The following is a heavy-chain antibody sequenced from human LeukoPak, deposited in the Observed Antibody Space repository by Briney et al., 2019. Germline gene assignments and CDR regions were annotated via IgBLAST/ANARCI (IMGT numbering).Heavy chain of an antibody. CDR1: GFTFNSYS. J-gene: IGHJ4*02. Sequence: GGSLRLSCAASGFTFNSYSMNWVRQAPGKGLEWVAVISYDGSNKYYADSVKGRFTISRDNSKNTLYLQMNSLRAEDTAVYYCAKDPGADYVWGSYRPYYFDYWGQGTLVTVSS. V-gene: IGHV3-30*18. CDR2: ISYDGSNK. D-gene: IGHD3-16*02. CDR3: AKDPGADYVWGSYRPYYFDY.